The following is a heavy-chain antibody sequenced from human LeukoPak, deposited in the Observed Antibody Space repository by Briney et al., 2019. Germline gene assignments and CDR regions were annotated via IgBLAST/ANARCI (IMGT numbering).Heavy chain of an antibody. V-gene: IGHV3-23*01. Sequence: GGSLRLSCAASGFTFSSYAMSWVRQAPGKGLEWVSAISGSGGSTYYADSVKGRFTISRDNSKTTPYLQMNGLRAEDTAVYYCAKDLRLRDFWSGYDYWGQGTLVTVSS. J-gene: IGHJ4*02. CDR2: ISGSGGST. CDR1: GFTFSSYA. CDR3: AKDLRLRDFWSGYDY. D-gene: IGHD3-3*01.